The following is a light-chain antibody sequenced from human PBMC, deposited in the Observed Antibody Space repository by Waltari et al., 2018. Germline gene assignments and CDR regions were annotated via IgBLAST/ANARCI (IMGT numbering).Light chain of an antibody. CDR2: WAS. CDR3: QQYYKTPS. J-gene: IGKJ4*01. V-gene: IGKV4-1*01. CDR1: QDILYNSNNKNY. Sequence: DIVMTQSPGSLVVSLGERATINCKSGQDILYNSNNKNYLAWYQHKPGQSPKLHFYWASTRASGVPDRFSGSGSGTDFTLTISRVQAEDVAIYYCQQYYKTPSFGGGTKVE.